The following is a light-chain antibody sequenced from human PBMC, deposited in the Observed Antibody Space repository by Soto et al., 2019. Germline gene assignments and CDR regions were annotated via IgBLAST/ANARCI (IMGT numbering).Light chain of an antibody. Sequence: DSQMTQSPSSLSASVGDTVTITCQASQDITNHLNWYQHKPGKAPNLLIYDASHLETGVPSRFTGSGSGTYFTLTISSLQSEDIATYYCQKYDGVPQFGPGTRVDF. J-gene: IGKJ3*01. CDR2: DAS. CDR3: QKYDGVPQ. CDR1: QDITNH. V-gene: IGKV1-33*01.